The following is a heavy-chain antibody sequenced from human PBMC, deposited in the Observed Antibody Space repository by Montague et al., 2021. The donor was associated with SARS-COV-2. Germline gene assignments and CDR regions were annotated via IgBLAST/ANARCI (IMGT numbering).Heavy chain of an antibody. CDR1: GFSFSSYE. CDR3: ARVFATVGAMDRNDY. V-gene: IGHV3-48*03. D-gene: IGHD1-26*01. CDR2: ISSSGSTI. J-gene: IGHJ4*02. Sequence: SLRLSCAASGFSFSSYEMNWVRQAPGKGLEWVSCISSSGSTIYYADSVKGRFTISRDNAKNSLYLQMNSLRAEDTAVYYCARVFATVGAMDRNDYWGQGTLVTVSS.